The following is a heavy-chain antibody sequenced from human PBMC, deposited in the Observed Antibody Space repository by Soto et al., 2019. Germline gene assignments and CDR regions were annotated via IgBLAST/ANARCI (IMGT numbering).Heavy chain of an antibody. Sequence: GSLRLSCEASGFTFSAFGMHWVRQAPGKGLEWVAIISYDGILKYYADPVKGRFTISRDTSKSALYLQMNSLRPEDTAMYYCAKDFKISGGHYGSLNYYYGMDVWGQGTTVTVSS. CDR1: GFTFSAFG. V-gene: IGHV3-30*18. CDR2: ISYDGILK. D-gene: IGHD3-10*01. J-gene: IGHJ6*02. CDR3: AKDFKISGGHYGSLNYYYGMDV.